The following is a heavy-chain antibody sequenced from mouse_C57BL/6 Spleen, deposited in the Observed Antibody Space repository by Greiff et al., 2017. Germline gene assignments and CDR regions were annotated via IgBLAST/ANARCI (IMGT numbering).Heavy chain of an antibody. CDR3: ARWDYDGYYAMDD. Sequence: QVQLKESGAELAKPGASVKLSCKASGYTFTSYWMHWVKQRPGRGLEWIGRIDPNSGGTKYNEKFKSKATLTVDKPSSTAYMQLSSLTSEDSAVYYCARWDYDGYYAMDDWGQGTSVTVSS. V-gene: IGHV1-72*01. CDR1: GYTFTSYW. CDR2: IDPNSGGT. J-gene: IGHJ4*01. D-gene: IGHD2-4*01.